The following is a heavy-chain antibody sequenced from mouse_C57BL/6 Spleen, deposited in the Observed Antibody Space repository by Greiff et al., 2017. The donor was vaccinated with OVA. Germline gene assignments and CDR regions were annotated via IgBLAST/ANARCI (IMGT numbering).Heavy chain of an antibody. CDR3: ARGGWDGAMDY. CDR2: INPGSGGT. J-gene: IGHJ4*01. Sequence: VQLQQSGAELVRPGTSVKVSCKASGYAFTNYLIEWVKQRPGQGLEWIGVINPGSGGTNYNEKFKGKATLTADKSSSTAYMQLSSLTSEDSAVYFCARGGWDGAMDYWGQGTSATVSS. D-gene: IGHD4-1*01. V-gene: IGHV1-54*01. CDR1: GYAFTNYL.